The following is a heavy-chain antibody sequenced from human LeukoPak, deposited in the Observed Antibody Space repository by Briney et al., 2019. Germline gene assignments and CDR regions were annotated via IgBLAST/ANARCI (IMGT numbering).Heavy chain of an antibody. CDR2: ISYDGSNK. Sequence: GGSLRLSCAASGFTFSSYAMHWVRQAPGKGLEWVAVISYDGSNKYYADPVKGRFPISRDNSKNTLYLQMNILRAEDTAVCYCARDLMKTDLGVGPFLFDYCGPGTLVTVSS. CDR3: ARDLMKTDLGVGPFLFDY. D-gene: IGHD3-16*01. CDR1: GFTFSSYA. V-gene: IGHV3-30*01. J-gene: IGHJ4*02.